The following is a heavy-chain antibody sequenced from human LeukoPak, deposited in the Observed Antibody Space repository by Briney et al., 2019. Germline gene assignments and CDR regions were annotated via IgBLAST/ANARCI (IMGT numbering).Heavy chain of an antibody. J-gene: IGHJ4*02. CDR1: GYSFTSYW. CDR2: IYPGDSDT. CDR3: ARLPARLRSGELSYTFFDY. Sequence: GESLKISCKGSGYSFTSYWIGWVRQMPGKGLERMGIIYPGDSDTRYSPSFQGQVTISADKSISTAYLQWSSLKASDTAMYYCARLPARLRSGELSYTFFDYWGQGTLVTVSS. D-gene: IGHD3-16*02. V-gene: IGHV5-51*01.